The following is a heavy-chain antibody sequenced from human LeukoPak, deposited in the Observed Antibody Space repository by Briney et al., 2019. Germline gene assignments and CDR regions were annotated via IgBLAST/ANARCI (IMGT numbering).Heavy chain of an antibody. V-gene: IGHV3-23*01. CDR3: AKERGSGSYYYYYYGMDV. D-gene: IGHD3-10*01. CDR1: GFTFSSDA. J-gene: IGHJ6*04. CDR2: ISGSGGST. Sequence: GGSLRLSCAASGFTFSSDAMSWGRQDPGKGLEWVSAISGSGGSTYYADSVKGRFTISRDNSKNTLYLQMNSLRAEDTAVYYCAKERGSGSYYYYYYGMDVWGKGTTVTVSS.